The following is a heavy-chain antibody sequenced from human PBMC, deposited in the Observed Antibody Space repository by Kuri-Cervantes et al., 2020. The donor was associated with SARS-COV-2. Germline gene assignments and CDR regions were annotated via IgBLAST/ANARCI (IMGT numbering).Heavy chain of an antibody. J-gene: IGHJ4*02. CDR1: GGSVSSGSYY. D-gene: IGHD5-12*01. CDR2: IYYSGST. CDR3: AKDLEYGYIDY. V-gene: IGHV4-39*02. Sequence: SETLSLTCTVSGGSVSSGSYYWSWIRQPPGKGLEWIGSIYYSGSTYYNPSLKSRVTISVDTSKNQFSLKLSSVTAADTAVYYCAKDLEYGYIDYWGQGTLVTVSS.